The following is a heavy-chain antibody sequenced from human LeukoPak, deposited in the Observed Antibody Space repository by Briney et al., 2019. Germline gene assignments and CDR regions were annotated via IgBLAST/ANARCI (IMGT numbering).Heavy chain of an antibody. CDR2: IYYSGST. J-gene: IGHJ4*02. V-gene: IGHV4-39*02. CDR1: GGSISTISDY. D-gene: IGHD3-22*01. Sequence: SETLSLTCTVSGGSISTISDYWGWIRQPPGKGLEWIGSIYYSGSTYYNTSLKRRVTTSVDTAKNHISVQRTSGTAAYTAVHXCXRXXRGYYRVHFEYWGQGSLVTVSS. CDR3: XRXXRGYYRVHFEY.